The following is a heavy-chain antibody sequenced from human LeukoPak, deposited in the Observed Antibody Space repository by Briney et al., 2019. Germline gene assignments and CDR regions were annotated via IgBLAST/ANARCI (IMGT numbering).Heavy chain of an antibody. D-gene: IGHD3-22*01. CDR2: ISGSGGTT. CDR3: TKEQRYESGRYYPRPDVFDI. J-gene: IGHJ3*02. V-gene: IGHV3-23*01. Sequence: GGSLRLSCAASGFTFSSYAMSWVRQAPGKGLEWVSTISGSGGTTYYADSVKGRITISRDNSKNTVYLQMNSLRAEDTAIYYCTKEQRYESGRYYPRPDVFDIWGQGTMVTVSS. CDR1: GFTFSSYA.